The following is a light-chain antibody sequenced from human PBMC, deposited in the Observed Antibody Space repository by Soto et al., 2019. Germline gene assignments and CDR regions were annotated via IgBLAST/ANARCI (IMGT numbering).Light chain of an antibody. J-gene: IGLJ1*01. V-gene: IGLV2-14*01. Sequence: QSVLTQPASVSGSPGQSITISCTGTSDDVGGYNYVSWYQQHPGKAPKLMIFEVNNRPSGVSNRYSGSKSGNSASLTISGLQADDEADYYCCSLTTSHTYVFGSGTKLTVL. CDR2: EVN. CDR3: CSLTTSHTYV. CDR1: SDDVGGYNY.